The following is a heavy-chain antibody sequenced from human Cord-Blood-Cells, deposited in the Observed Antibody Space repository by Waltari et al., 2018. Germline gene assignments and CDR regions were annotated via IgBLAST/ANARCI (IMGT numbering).Heavy chain of an antibody. J-gene: IGHJ3*02. V-gene: IGHV4-59*01. CDR1: GGSISSYY. Sequence: SGGSISSYYWSWIRQPPGKGLEWIGYIYYSGSTNYNPPLRSRVTISVDTSKNPFSLKLSSVTAANTAVYYCARGGVGRTFDIWGQGTMVTVSS. CDR3: ARGGVGRTFDI. CDR2: IYYSGST. D-gene: IGHD3-10*01.